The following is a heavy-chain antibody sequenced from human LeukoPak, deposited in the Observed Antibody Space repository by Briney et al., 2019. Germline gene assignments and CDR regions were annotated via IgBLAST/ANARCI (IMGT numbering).Heavy chain of an antibody. D-gene: IGHD3-10*01. CDR3: ARDTGSDAFDI. CDR2: INPNSGGT. CDR1: VYTLPVYC. J-gene: IGHJ3*02. V-gene: IGHV1-2*02. Sequence: ASVNVTCMANVYTLPVYCMDWVRQAPGQGLEWMGWINPNSGGTNYAQKFQGRVTMTRDTAISTAYMELSRLRSDDTAVYYCARDTGSDAFDIWGQGTMVTVSS.